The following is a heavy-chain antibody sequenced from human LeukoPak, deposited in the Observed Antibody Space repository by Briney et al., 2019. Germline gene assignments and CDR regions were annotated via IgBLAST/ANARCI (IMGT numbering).Heavy chain of an antibody. J-gene: IGHJ4*02. V-gene: IGHV1-69*01. CDR1: GGTFSSYA. Sequence: SVKVSRKASGGTFSSYAISWVRQAPGQGLEWMGGIIPIFGTANYAQKFQGRVTITADESTSTAYMELSSLRSEDTAVYYCARGPLGYCSGGSCPEASYFDYWGQGTLVTVSS. CDR3: ARGPLGYCSGGSCPEASYFDY. D-gene: IGHD2-15*01. CDR2: IIPIFGTA.